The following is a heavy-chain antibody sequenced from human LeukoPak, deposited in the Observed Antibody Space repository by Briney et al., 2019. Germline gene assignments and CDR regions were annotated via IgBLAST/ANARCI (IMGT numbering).Heavy chain of an antibody. CDR1: GYTFIGYY. Sequence: SVKVSCKASGYTFIGYYMHWVRQAPGQGLEWMGWINPHSGGTNSEQNFQGRVTMSRDTSISTVYMELSRLRSDDTALYYCAREGVIGDGYNFFDYWGQGTLVTVSS. CDR3: AREGVIGDGYNFFDY. V-gene: IGHV1-2*02. D-gene: IGHD5-24*01. J-gene: IGHJ4*02. CDR2: INPHSGGT.